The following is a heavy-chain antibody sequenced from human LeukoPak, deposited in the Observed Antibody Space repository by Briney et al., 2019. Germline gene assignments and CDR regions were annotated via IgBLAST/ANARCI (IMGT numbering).Heavy chain of an antibody. Sequence: LGGSLRLSREASGFTFSSYCKSRVRHDPGGGVLGVANIKQDGGETYYEESVKGRVTISIDNAKDALYLQMNSLRAEDTAVYYGERDDCSSISCYHNWFDPWGQGTLVTVSS. V-gene: IGHV3-7*01. CDR2: IKQDGGET. D-gene: IGHD2-2*01. CDR3: ERDDCSSISCYHNWFDP. CDR1: GFTFSSYC. J-gene: IGHJ5*02.